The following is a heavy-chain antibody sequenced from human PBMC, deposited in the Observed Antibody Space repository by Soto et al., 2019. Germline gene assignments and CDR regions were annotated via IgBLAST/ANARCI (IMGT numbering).Heavy chain of an antibody. CDR1: CGSISSGGYY. CDR3: ARVLGSGYYTHYYGMDV. Sequence: PSETLSLTCTFSCGSISSGGYYWSWIRQHPGKGLEWIGYIYYSGSTYYNPSLKSRVTISVDTSKNQFSLKLSSVTAADTAVYYCARVLGSGYYTHYYGMDVWGQGTTVTVSS. D-gene: IGHD3-3*01. V-gene: IGHV4-31*03. CDR2: IYYSGST. J-gene: IGHJ6*02.